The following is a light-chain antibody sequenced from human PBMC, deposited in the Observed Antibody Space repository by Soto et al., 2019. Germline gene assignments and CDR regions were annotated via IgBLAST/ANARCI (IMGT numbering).Light chain of an antibody. J-gene: IGLJ2*01. CDR2: EVS. CDR1: SSDVGGYNY. CDR3: SSFTTSSTVV. V-gene: IGLV2-14*01. Sequence: QSALTQPASVSGSPGQSITISCTGTSSDVGGYNYVSWYQQHLGKAPKLMIYEVSNRPSGVSNRFSGSKSGNTASLTISGLQPEDEADYYCSSFTTSSTVVFGGGTKLTVL.